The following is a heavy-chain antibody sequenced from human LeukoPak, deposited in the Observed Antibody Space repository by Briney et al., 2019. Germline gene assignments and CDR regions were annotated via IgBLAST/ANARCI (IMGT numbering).Heavy chain of an antibody. CDR1: GYTFTDYD. V-gene: IGHV1-18*01. CDR3: ARRGLGTTQRYFEY. Sequence: ASVTVSCKASGYTFTDYDITWVRQAPGQGLEWMGWISAYNGHTNYAQKLQGRITVTTDTSTSTSYMELRCLRSDDTAVYYCARRGLGTTQRYFEYWGQGTLVIVSS. D-gene: IGHD1-7*01. J-gene: IGHJ4*02. CDR2: ISAYNGHT.